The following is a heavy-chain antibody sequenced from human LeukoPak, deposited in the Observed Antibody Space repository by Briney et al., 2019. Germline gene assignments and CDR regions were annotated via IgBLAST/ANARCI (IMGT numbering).Heavy chain of an antibody. CDR1: GFTISSKY. V-gene: IGHV3-66*01. CDR3: TCSSALYGMDV. D-gene: IGHD6-13*01. CDR2: IYSGGRT. J-gene: IGHJ6*02. Sequence: GGSLRLSCAASGFTISSKYMSWVRQAPGKGLEWVSVIYSGGRTYYADSVKGRFTISRDDSKNTAYLQMNSLKTEDTAMYYRTCSSALYGMDVWGQGATVTVSS.